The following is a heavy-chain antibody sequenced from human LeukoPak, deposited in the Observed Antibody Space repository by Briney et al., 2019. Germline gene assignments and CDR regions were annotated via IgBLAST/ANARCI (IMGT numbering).Heavy chain of an antibody. D-gene: IGHD1-26*01. CDR1: GFTFSSYW. CDR3: ARDGSGSGSYYPFDY. V-gene: IGHV3-74*01. J-gene: IGHJ4*02. Sequence: GGSLRLSCAASGFTFSSYWMHWVRQAPGKGLVWVSRINSDGSSTSYADSVKGRFTISRDNAKNTLYLQMNSLRAEDTAVYYCARDGSGSGSYYPFDYWGQGTLVTVSS. CDR2: INSDGSST.